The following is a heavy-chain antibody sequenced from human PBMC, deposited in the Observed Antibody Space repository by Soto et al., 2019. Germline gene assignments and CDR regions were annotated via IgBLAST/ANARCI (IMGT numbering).Heavy chain of an antibody. Sequence: GGSLRLSCAASGFTFSSYAMSWVRQAPGKGLEWVSAISGSGGSTYYADSVKGRFTISRDNSKNTLYLQMNSLRVEDTAVYYCAKVPNSSSWSRYFDYWGQGTLVTVSS. D-gene: IGHD6-13*01. CDR3: AKVPNSSSWSRYFDY. J-gene: IGHJ4*02. CDR2: ISGSGGST. V-gene: IGHV3-23*01. CDR1: GFTFSSYA.